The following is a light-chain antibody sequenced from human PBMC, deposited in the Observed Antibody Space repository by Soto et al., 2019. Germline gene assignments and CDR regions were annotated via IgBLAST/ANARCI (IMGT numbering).Light chain of an antibody. J-gene: IGKJ1*01. Sequence: EIVLTQSPGTLSLSPGERATLSCRASQSVSSSYLAWYQQKPGQAPRLLIYGASSRATGIPDRFSGTGSGTDFTLTISRLEPEDFAVYYCQQYASSPPATFGQGTKVEIK. CDR1: QSVSSSY. CDR3: QQYASSPPAT. CDR2: GAS. V-gene: IGKV3-20*01.